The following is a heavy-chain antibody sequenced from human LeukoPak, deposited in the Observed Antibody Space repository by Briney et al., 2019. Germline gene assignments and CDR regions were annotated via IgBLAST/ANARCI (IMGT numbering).Heavy chain of an antibody. V-gene: IGHV4-59*01. Sequence: PSETLSLTCTVSGGSISSYYWNWIRQPPGKGLEWIGYIYYSGNTNYNPSLKGRVSMSVDTSKNQFSLKLSSVTAADTAVYYCARMITAVGTEYFDLWGRGTLATVSS. J-gene: IGHJ2*01. CDR3: ARMITAVGTEYFDL. D-gene: IGHD6-13*01. CDR1: GGSISSYY. CDR2: IYYSGNT.